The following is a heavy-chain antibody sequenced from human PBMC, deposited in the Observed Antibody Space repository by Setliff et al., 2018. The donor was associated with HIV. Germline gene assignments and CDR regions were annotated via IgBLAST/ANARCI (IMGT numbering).Heavy chain of an antibody. CDR3: ARGPPFAY. CDR2: FYHSTT. Sequence: KALETLSLTCVVSGYSISSGYYWGWIRQPPGTGLEWIGSFYHSTTYYNPSLKSRVTISVDTSKNQFFLKLTSVTADDTGIYYCARGPPFAYWGQGRLVTVSS. V-gene: IGHV4-38-2*01. J-gene: IGHJ4*02. CDR1: GYSISSGYY.